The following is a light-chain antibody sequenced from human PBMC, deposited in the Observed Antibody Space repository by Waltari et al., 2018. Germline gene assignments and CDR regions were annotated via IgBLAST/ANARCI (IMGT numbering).Light chain of an antibody. CDR2: GAS. V-gene: IGKV3-20*01. J-gene: IGKJ1*01. CDR3: QQYGSSPPT. CDR1: QSITNNY. Sequence: EIVLTQSPGTLSLSPGERATLSCRASQSITNNYLAWYQQKPGQAPRLLFYGASSRATGIPDRFSGSGSGTDFTLTISRLEPEDFAVYVCQQYGSSPPTFGQGTKVEIK.